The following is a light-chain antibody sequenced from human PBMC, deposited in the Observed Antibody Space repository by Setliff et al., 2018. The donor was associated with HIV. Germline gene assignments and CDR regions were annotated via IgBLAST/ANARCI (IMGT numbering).Light chain of an antibody. CDR2: NVS. V-gene: IGLV2-14*01. CDR1: SSDVGGYNY. J-gene: IGLJ2*01. CDR3: SSYTINKSLVI. Sequence: SVLTQPPSASGSPGQSVTISCTGTSSDVGGYNYVSWYQQHPGKAPKLMIYNVSKRPSGVSNRFSGSKSGNTASLTISGLQAEDEADYYCSSYTINKSLVIFGGGTKVTVL.